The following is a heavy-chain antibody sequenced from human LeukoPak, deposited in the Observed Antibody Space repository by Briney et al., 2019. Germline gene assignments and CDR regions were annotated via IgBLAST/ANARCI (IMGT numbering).Heavy chain of an antibody. CDR2: TYYRSKWYN. Sequence: SQTLSLTCVISGDTVSSNNAAWNWVRQSPSRGLEWLGRTYYRSKWYNDYAVPVKSRITINPDTSKNQFSLQLNSVTPEDTAVYYCARDRGGSTLYYFDYWGQGTLVTVSS. D-gene: IGHD2-15*01. V-gene: IGHV6-1*01. CDR1: GDTVSSNNAA. J-gene: IGHJ4*02. CDR3: ARDRGGSTLYYFDY.